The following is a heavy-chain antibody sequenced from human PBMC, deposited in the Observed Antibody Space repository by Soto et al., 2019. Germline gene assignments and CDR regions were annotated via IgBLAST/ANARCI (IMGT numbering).Heavy chain of an antibody. Sequence: EVHLVESGGGLVQPGGSLRLSCAASGFTISIYSMNWVRQAPGKGLEWLSYIGSTSSTIFYADSVKGRFTISRDNAKNSLFLQMNSLRDEDTAVYYCASAYYSILTDPYYFDFWGQGTLVTVSS. CDR1: GFTISIYS. D-gene: IGHD3-9*01. CDR3: ASAYYSILTDPYYFDF. V-gene: IGHV3-48*02. CDR2: IGSTSSTI. J-gene: IGHJ4*02.